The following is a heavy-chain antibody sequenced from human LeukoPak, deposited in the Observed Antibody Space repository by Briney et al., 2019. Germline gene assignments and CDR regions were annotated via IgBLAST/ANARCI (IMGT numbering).Heavy chain of an antibody. D-gene: IGHD1-26*01. V-gene: IGHV3-53*01. CDR1: GLTVSSNY. J-gene: IGHJ4*02. CDR2: IYSGGST. CDR3: ARDFDSGSYSSVDY. Sequence: GGSLRLSCAASGLTVSSNYMSWVRQAPGKGLEWVSVIYSGGSTYYADSVKGRFTISRDNSKNTLYLQMNSLRAEDTAVYYCARDFDSGSYSSVDYWGQGTLVAVSS.